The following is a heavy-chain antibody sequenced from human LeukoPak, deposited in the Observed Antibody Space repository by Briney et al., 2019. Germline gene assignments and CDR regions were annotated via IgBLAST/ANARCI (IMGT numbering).Heavy chain of an antibody. J-gene: IGHJ4*02. CDR3: GSSDAPAYYQSIDY. V-gene: IGHV3-33*03. Sequence: PGTSLRLSCAASGFTFSNNGMHWVRQAPDKGLEWLALIWFDGSNKYYADSVKGRFTISRDNSKKTLYLQMNSLRAEDTAVYYCGSSDAPAYYQSIDYWGQGTLVTVSS. CDR1: GFTFSNNG. CDR2: IWFDGSNK. D-gene: IGHD1-26*01.